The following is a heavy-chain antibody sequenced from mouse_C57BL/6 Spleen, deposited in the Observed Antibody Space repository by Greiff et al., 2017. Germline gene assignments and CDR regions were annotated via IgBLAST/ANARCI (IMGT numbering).Heavy chain of an antibody. V-gene: IGHV14-1*01. D-gene: IGHD1-1*01. CDR3: TTPGSTTRDAMDY. CDR1: GFNIKDYY. J-gene: IGHJ4*01. Sequence: EVQLQESGAELVRPGASVKLSCTASGFNIKDYYMHWVKQRPEQGLEWIGRIDPEDGDTEYAPKFQGKATMTADTSSNTAYLQLSSLTSEDTAVYYTTTPGSTTRDAMDYWGQGTSVTVSS. CDR2: IDPEDGDT.